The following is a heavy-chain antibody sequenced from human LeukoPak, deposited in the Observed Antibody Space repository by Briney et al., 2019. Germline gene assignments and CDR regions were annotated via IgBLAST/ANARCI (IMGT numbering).Heavy chain of an antibody. CDR2: IYTSGST. V-gene: IGHV4-61*02. D-gene: IGHD1-26*01. CDR3: ARSSIVGATYFDY. CDR1: GGSISSGSYY. J-gene: IGHJ4*02. Sequence: PSETLSLTCTVSGGSISSGSYYWSWIRQPAGKGLEWIGRIYTSGSTNYNPSLKSRVTISVDTSKNQFSLKLSSVTAADTAVYYCARSSIVGATYFDYWGQGTLVTVSS.